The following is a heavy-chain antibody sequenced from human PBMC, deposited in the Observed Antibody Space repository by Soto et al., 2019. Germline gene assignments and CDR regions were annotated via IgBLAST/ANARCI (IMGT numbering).Heavy chain of an antibody. J-gene: IGHJ6*02. Sequence: HPGGSLRLSCAASGFTFSSYGMHWVRQAPGKGLEWVAVISYDGSNKYYADSVKGRFTISRDNSKNTLYLQMNSLRAEDTAVYYCATGMAFSGYYYGMDVWGQGTTVTVSS. V-gene: IGHV3-30*03. CDR2: ISYDGSNK. CDR3: ATGMAFSGYYYGMDV. D-gene: IGHD3-10*01. CDR1: GFTFSSYG.